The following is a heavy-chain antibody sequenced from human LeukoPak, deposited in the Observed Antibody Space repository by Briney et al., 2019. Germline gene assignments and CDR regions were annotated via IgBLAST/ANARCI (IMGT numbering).Heavy chain of an antibody. J-gene: IGHJ3*02. CDR3: ARWRSRSAMVRGVRCAFDI. CDR1: GYTFTGYY. CDR2: INPNSGGT. Sequence: ASVKVSCKASGYTFTGYYMHWVRQAPGQGLEWMGWINPNSGGTNYAQKFQGRVTMTRDTSISTAYMELSRLRSDDTAVYYCARWRSRSAMVRGVRCAFDIWGQGTMVTVSS. V-gene: IGHV1-2*02. D-gene: IGHD3-10*01.